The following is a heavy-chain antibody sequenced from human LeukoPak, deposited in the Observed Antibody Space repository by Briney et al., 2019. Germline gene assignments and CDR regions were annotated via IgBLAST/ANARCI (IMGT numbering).Heavy chain of an antibody. CDR1: GFTFSSYE. Sequence: TGGSLRLSCAASGFTFSSYEMNWVRQAPGKGLEWVSSISRSGSTKNYADSVKGRFTISTDNAKNSLFLQMNSLRAEDTAVYYCARVLRYCSGGNCYSGGLGYMDVWGKGTTVTISS. CDR3: ARVLRYCSGGNCYSGGLGYMDV. D-gene: IGHD2-15*01. CDR2: ISRSGSTK. V-gene: IGHV3-48*03. J-gene: IGHJ6*03.